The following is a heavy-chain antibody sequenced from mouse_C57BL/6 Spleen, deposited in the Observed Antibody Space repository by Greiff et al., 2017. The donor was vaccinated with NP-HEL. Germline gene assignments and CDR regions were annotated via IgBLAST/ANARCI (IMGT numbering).Heavy chain of an antibody. CDR1: GYTFTSYW. Sequence: QVQLQQPGAELVKPGASVKLSCKASGYTFTSYWMHWVKQRPGQGLEWIGMIHPNSGSTNYNEKFKSKATLTVDKSSSTAYMQLSSLTSEDSAVYYCAREDGNYYFDYWGQGTTLTVSS. V-gene: IGHV1-64*01. D-gene: IGHD2-1*01. J-gene: IGHJ2*01. CDR3: AREDGNYYFDY. CDR2: IHPNSGST.